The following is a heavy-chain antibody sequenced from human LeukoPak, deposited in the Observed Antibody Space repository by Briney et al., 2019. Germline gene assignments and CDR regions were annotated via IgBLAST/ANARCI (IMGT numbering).Heavy chain of an antibody. CDR2: MNPNSGNT. Sequence: GASVNVSCKASGYTFISYDINWVRQATGQGLEWMGWMNPNSGNTGYAQKFQGRVTTTRNTSISTAYMELSSLRSEDTAIYYCARGYYYTSGSQYYFDYWGQGTLVTVSS. CDR1: GYTFISYD. D-gene: IGHD3-10*01. V-gene: IGHV1-8*01. CDR3: ARGYYYTSGSQYYFDY. J-gene: IGHJ4*02.